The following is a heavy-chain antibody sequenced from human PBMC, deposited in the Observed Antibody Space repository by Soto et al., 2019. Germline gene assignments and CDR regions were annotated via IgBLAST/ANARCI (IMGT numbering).Heavy chain of an antibody. CDR1: GFTFGSYW. V-gene: IGHV3-7*03. CDR2: IKQDGSEK. Sequence: GGSLRLSCLASGFTFGSYWMSWVRQAPGKGLEWVANIKQDGSEKYYVDSVKGRFTISRDNAKNSLYLQMNSLRAEDTAVYYCARFYSTPVFGVIIKPCWFDTCGKATSVTLPS. J-gene: IGHJ5*02. CDR3: ARFYSTPVFGVIIKPCWFDT. D-gene: IGHD3-16*01.